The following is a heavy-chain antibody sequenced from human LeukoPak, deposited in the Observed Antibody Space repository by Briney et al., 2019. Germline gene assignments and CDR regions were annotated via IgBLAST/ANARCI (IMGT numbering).Heavy chain of an antibody. CDR1: GFTFSSYG. J-gene: IGHJ4*02. CDR2: IRYDGSNK. D-gene: IGHD6-13*01. CDR3: SGSSSWYY. V-gene: IGHV3-30*02. Sequence: GGSLRLSCAASGFTFSSYGMHWVRQAPGKGLERGAFIRYDGSNKYYADSVKGRFTISRDSSKNTLYLQMNSLRAEETAVYYCSGSSSWYYWGQGTLVTVSS.